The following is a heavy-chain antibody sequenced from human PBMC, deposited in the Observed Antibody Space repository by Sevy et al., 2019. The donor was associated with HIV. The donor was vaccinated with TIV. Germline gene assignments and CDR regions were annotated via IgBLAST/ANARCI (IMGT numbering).Heavy chain of an antibody. J-gene: IGHJ4*02. V-gene: IGHV3-11*06. CDR3: ARVRYNYGQKYFDY. Sequence: GGSLRLSCTASGFSFSDYYMSRIRQAPWKGLEWISYISTSSGFTDYEDSVKGRFTISRDNAKNSLYLQMNSLRAEDTAVYFCARVRYNYGQKYFDYWGQGTLVTVSS. CDR2: ISTSSGFT. D-gene: IGHD5-18*01. CDR1: GFSFSDYY.